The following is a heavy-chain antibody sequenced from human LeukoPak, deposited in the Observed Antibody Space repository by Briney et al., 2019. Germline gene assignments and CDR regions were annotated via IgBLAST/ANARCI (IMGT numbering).Heavy chain of an antibody. CDR2: ISSSSSYI. J-gene: IGHJ4*02. CDR3: AREYSSSWYTTSDY. D-gene: IGHD6-13*01. Sequence: GGSLRLSCAASGFTFSSYSMNWVRQAPGKGLEWVSSISSSSSYIYYADSVKGRFTISRDNAKNSLYLQMNSLRAEDTAVYYCAREYSSSWYTTSDYWGQGTLVTVSS. V-gene: IGHV3-21*01. CDR1: GFTFSSYS.